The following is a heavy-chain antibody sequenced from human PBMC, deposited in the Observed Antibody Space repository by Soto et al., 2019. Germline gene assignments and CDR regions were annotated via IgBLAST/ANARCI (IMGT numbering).Heavy chain of an antibody. V-gene: IGHV3-23*01. CDR3: AKNIQSSSGFDY. CDR1: GFTFNNFA. CDR2: ISGGGDAT. Sequence: GGSLRLSCAATGFTFNNFAMNWVRQGPGKGLEWVSGISGGGDATRYADSVKGRFTISRDNAESMVYLDMYSLIPDDTAIYYCAKNIQSSSGFDYWGPGTPVTVSS. J-gene: IGHJ4*02. D-gene: IGHD6-6*01.